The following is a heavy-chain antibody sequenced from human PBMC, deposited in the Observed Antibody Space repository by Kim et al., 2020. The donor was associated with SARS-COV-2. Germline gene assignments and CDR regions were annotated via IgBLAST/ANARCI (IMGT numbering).Heavy chain of an antibody. D-gene: IGHD3-10*01. CDR2: ISSSSSYT. Sequence: GGSLRLSCAASGFTFSDYYMSWIRQAPGKGLEWVSYISSSSSYTNYADSVKGRFTISRDNAKNSLYLQMNSLRAEDTAVYYCARLYYGSGSYYNPPDYWGQGTLVTVSS. CDR3: ARLYYGSGSYYNPPDY. CDR1: GFTFSDYY. V-gene: IGHV3-11*03. J-gene: IGHJ4*02.